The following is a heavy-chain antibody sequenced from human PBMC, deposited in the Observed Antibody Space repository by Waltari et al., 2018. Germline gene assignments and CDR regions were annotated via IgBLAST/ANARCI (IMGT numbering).Heavy chain of an antibody. Sequence: EVQLVESGGGLVQPGGSLRLSCAASGFTFSSYAMSWVRQAPGKGLGWVSAISGSGGSTYYADSVKGRFTISRDNSKNTLYLQMNSLRAEDTAVYYCARDGGPDSSGFSYWGQGTLVTVSS. CDR1: GFTFSSYA. CDR2: ISGSGGST. J-gene: IGHJ4*02. CDR3: ARDGGPDSSGFSY. V-gene: IGHV3-23*04. D-gene: IGHD6-19*01.